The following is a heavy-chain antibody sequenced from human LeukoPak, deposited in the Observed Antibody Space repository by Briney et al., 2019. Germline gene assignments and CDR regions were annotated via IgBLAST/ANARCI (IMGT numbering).Heavy chain of an antibody. CDR2: ISAYNGNT. J-gene: IGHJ4*02. Sequence: ASVKVSCKASGYTFTSYGISWVRQAPGQGLEWMGWISAYNGNTNYAQKLQGRVTMTTDTSTSTAYMELRSLRSDDTAVYYCARDLTDSGSYYFDYWGQGTLVTVSS. CDR3: ARDLTDSGSYYFDY. D-gene: IGHD1-26*01. CDR1: GYTFTSYG. V-gene: IGHV1-18*01.